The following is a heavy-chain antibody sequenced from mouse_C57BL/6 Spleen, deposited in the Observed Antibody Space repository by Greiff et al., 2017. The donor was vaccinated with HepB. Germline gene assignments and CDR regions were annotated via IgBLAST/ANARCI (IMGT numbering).Heavy chain of an antibody. Sequence: QVQLQQSGAELVRPGASVKLSCKASGYTFTDYYINWVKQRPGQGLEWIARIYPGSGNTYYNEKFKGKATLTAEKSSSTAYMQLSSLTSEDSAVYFCAREETAQATAWFAYWGQGTLVTVSA. CDR2: IYPGSGNT. J-gene: IGHJ3*01. D-gene: IGHD3-2*02. CDR3: AREETAQATAWFAY. CDR1: GYTFTDYY. V-gene: IGHV1-76*01.